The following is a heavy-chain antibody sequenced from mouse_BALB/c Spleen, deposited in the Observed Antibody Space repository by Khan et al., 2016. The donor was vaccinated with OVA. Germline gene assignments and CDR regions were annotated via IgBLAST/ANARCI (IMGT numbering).Heavy chain of an antibody. J-gene: IGHJ4*01. CDR2: ISSGGHYT. D-gene: IGHD1-1*01. V-gene: IGHV5-9-3*01. CDR3: ACSLVDYYAMDY. Sequence: EVELVESGGGVVKPGGSLKLSCSASGFTFSSFAMSWVRQTPVKRLEWVATISSGGHYTFYSDSVKGRFTIFRDNARNTLYLQMSSLRSEDTDMYCCACSLVDYYAMDYWGQGSSVTVSS. CDR1: GFTFSSFA.